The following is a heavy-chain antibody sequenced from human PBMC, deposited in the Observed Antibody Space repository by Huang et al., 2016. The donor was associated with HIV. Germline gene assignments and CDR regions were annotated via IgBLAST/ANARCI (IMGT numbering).Heavy chain of an antibody. V-gene: IGHV4-34*01. Sequence: QVHLQQWGAGLLKPSETLTLTCAFSGASFSGNYWTWIRQTPGKGLEWIGEINDSGATIYNPSLEGRCTISIDRSKKEFSLRLSSMTAADTAVYYCVRQWVLLDYLMGMDVWGQGTTVIVSS. CDR2: INDSGAT. CDR3: VRQWVLLDYLMGMDV. CDR1: GASFSGNY. D-gene: IGHD3-3*01. J-gene: IGHJ6*02.